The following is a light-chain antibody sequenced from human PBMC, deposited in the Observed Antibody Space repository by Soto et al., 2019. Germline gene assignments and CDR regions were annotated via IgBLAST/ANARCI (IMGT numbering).Light chain of an antibody. Sequence: LARCPSTLSLSPGERATLSCRASQSVSSSYLAWYQQKPGQAPRLLIYGASSRATGIPDRFSGSGSGTDFTLTISRLEPEDFAVYYCQQYGSSPETFGQGTKVDIK. CDR3: QQYGSSPET. V-gene: IGKV3-20*01. CDR1: QSVSSSY. CDR2: GAS. J-gene: IGKJ1*01.